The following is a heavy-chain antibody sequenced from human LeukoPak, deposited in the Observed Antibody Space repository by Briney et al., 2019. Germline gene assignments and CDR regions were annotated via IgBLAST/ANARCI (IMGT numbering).Heavy chain of an antibody. J-gene: IGHJ3*01. CDR1: GYPFIDYY. Sequence: ASVKVSCKASGYPFIDYYLHWVRQAPGQGREWMGCINPNTGDTNSAQNFQGRVIMTRDTSITTAYMELSRLKSDDTALYYCASKGAGHCYDASCMGSFDLWGQGTTVAVSS. CDR3: ASKGAGHCYDASCMGSFDL. V-gene: IGHV1-2*02. CDR2: INPNTGDT. D-gene: IGHD2-15*01.